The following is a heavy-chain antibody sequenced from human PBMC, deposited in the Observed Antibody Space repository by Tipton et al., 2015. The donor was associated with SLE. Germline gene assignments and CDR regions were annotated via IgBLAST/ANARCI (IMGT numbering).Heavy chain of an antibody. CDR2: IYYSGST. CDR1: GGSISSYY. D-gene: IGHD2-2*01. V-gene: IGHV4-59*08. J-gene: IGHJ5*02. Sequence: TLSLTCTVSGGSISSYYWSWIRQPPGKGLEWIGYIYYSGSTYYNPSLKSRVTISVDTSKNQFSLKLSSVTAADTAVYYCARDLYYCSSTSCRGGWFDPWGQGTLVTVSS. CDR3: ARDLYYCSSTSCRGGWFDP.